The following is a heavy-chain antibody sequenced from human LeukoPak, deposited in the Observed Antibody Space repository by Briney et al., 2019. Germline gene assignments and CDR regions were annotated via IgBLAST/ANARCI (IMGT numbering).Heavy chain of an antibody. V-gene: IGHV1-46*03. J-gene: IGHJ4*02. CDR2: INPSGGST. CDR3: AREVPAYCSSTSCPRFAY. D-gene: IGHD2-2*01. CDR1: GYTFTSYY. Sequence: ASVKVSCKASGYTFTSYYMHWVRQAPGQGLEWMGIINPSGGSTSYAQKFQGRVTMTRDTSTSTVYMELSSLRSEDTAVYYCAREVPAYCSSTSCPRFAYWGQGTLVTVSS.